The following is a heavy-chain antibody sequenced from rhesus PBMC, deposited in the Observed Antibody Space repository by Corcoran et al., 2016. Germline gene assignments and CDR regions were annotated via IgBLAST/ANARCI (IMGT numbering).Heavy chain of an antibody. CDR3: ARTAAAGYFDY. CDR2: IGGRSGST. V-gene: IGHV4-127*01. CDR1: GYSISSGYG. D-gene: IGHD6-31*01. J-gene: IGHJ4*01. Sequence: QVQLQESGPGLVKPSETLSLTCAVSGYSISSGYGWSWIRQPPGKGLEWIGYIGGRSGSTNYNPSLKSRVTISKDTSKNQFSLKLSSVTAADTAVYYCARTAAAGYFDYWGQGVLVTVSS.